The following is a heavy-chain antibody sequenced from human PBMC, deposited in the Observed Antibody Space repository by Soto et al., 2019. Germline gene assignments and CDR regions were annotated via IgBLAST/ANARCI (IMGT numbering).Heavy chain of an antibody. Sequence: EVQLLESGGGLVQPGGSLRLSCAASGLTFSSYAMSWVRQAPGKGLEWVSAISGSGGSTYYADSVKGRFTISRDNSKNTLYRQMNSLRAEDTAVYYCASAAREYYYYGMDVWGQGTTVTVSS. CDR2: ISGSGGST. CDR3: ASAAREYYYYGMDV. V-gene: IGHV3-23*01. CDR1: GLTFSSYA. J-gene: IGHJ6*02.